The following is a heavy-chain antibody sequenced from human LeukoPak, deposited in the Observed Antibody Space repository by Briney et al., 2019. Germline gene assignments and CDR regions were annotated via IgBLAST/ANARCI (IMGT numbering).Heavy chain of an antibody. CDR1: GGSFNGYY. CDR2: INHSGST. CDR3: ARGRFSSTRRAFDY. V-gene: IGHV4-34*01. J-gene: IGHJ4*02. Sequence: SETLSLTCAVYGGSFNGYYWSWIRQPPGKGLEWIGEINHSGSTNYNPSLKSRVTISVDTSKNQFSLKLSSVTAADTAVYYCARGRFSSTRRAFDYWGQGTLVTVSS. D-gene: IGHD6-13*01.